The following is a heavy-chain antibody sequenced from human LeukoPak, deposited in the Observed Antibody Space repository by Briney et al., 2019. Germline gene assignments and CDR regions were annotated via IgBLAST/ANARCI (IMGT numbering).Heavy chain of an antibody. CDR1: GFTFDDYA. V-gene: IGHV3-9*01. D-gene: IGHD3-16*01. J-gene: IGHJ5*02. CDR3: ARDENWGSVPNWFDP. Sequence: PGGSLRLSCAASGFTFDDYAMHWVRQAPGKGLEWVSGISWNSGSIGYADSVKGRFTISRDNAKNSLYLQMNSLRAEDTAVYYCARDENWGSVPNWFDPWGQGTLVTVSS. CDR2: ISWNSGSI.